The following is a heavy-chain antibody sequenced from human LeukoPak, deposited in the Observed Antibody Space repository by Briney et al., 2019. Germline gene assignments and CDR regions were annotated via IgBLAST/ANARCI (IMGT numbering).Heavy chain of an antibody. V-gene: IGHV4-39*01. CDR3: ARAGDILTGYSYYYYGMDV. J-gene: IGHJ6*02. D-gene: IGHD3-9*01. CDR2: ISDSGST. CDR1: GGSISSRSYY. Sequence: SETLSLTCTVSGGSISSRSYYWGWIRQPPGKGLEWIGKISDSGSTYYSPSLRSRVTISIDMSKNQFSLKLSSVTATDTAVYYCARAGDILTGYSYYYYGMDVWGQGTTVTVSS.